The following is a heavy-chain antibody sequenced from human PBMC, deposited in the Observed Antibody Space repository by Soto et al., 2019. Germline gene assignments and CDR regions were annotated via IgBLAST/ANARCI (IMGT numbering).Heavy chain of an antibody. V-gene: IGHV1-18*01. CDR1: GYTFTSYG. J-gene: IGHJ4*02. Sequence: ASVKVSCKASGYTFTSYGISWVRQAPGQGLERMGWISAYNGNTNYAQKLQGRVTMTTGTSTSTAYMELRSLRSDDTAVYYCARVFCSSTSCYLVYFDYWGQGTLVTVPQ. CDR2: ISAYNGNT. CDR3: ARVFCSSTSCYLVYFDY. D-gene: IGHD2-2*01.